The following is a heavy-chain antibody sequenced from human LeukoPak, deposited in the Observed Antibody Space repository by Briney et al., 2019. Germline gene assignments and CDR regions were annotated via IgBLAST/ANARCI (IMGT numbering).Heavy chain of an antibody. Sequence: SETLSLTCTVSGGSISSSSYYWGWIRQPPGKGLEWIGYIYTSGSTNYNPSLKSRVTISVDTSKNQFSLKLSSVTAADTAVYYCARLGESYFDYWGQGTLVTVSS. V-gene: IGHV4-61*05. CDR1: GGSISSSSYY. CDR2: IYTSGST. J-gene: IGHJ4*02. CDR3: ARLGESYFDY. D-gene: IGHD2-21*01.